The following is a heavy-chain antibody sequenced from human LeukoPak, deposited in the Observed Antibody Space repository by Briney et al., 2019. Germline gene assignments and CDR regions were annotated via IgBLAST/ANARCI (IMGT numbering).Heavy chain of an antibody. CDR1: GYTLTELS. V-gene: IGHV1-24*01. J-gene: IGHJ4*02. CDR2: FDPEDGET. CDR3: ATTTPGIWYFDY. D-gene: IGHD1-14*01. Sequence: ASVKVSCKVSGYTLTELSMHWVRQAPGKGLEWMGGFDPEDGETIYAQKFQGRVTMTEDTSTDTAYMELSSLRSEDTAVYYCATTTPGIWYFDYWGQGTLVTVSS.